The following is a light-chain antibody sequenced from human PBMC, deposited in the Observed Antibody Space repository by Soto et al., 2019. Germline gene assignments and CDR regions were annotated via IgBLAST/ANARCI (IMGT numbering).Light chain of an antibody. CDR1: SSDVGGYNY. CDR3: SSYTSSSTLYV. J-gene: IGLJ1*01. Sequence: SVLTQPASVSGSPGQSITISCTGTSSDVGGYNYVSWYQQHPGKAPKLVIYEVSNRPSGVSNRFSGSKSGNTASLTISGPXAEDEADYYCSSYTSSSTLYVFGTGTKVTVL. V-gene: IGLV2-14*01. CDR2: EVS.